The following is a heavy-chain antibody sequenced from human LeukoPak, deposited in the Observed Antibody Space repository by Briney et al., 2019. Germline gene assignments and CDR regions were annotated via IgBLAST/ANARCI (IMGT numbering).Heavy chain of an antibody. J-gene: IGHJ3*02. V-gene: IGHV4-34*01. CDR1: GGSFSGYY. CDR2: INHSGST. CDR3: ARVGATKGAFDI. Sequence: SSETLSLTCAVYGGSFSGYYWSWIRQPPGKGLEWIGEINHSGSTNYNPSLKSRVTISVGTSKNQFSLKLSSVTAADTAVYYCARVGATKGAFDIWGQGTMVTVSS. D-gene: IGHD1-26*01.